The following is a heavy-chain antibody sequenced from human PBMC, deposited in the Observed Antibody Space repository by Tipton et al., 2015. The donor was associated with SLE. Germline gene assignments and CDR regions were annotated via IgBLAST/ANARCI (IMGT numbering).Heavy chain of an antibody. CDR1: GGSISSYY. CDR3: ARDRPKASGLFGETSYFDY. V-gene: IGHV4-4*07. J-gene: IGHJ4*02. D-gene: IGHD3-3*01. Sequence: TLSLTCTVSGGSISSYYWSWIRQPAGKGLEWIGRIYTSGSTNYNPSPKSRVTMSVDTSKNQFSLKLSSVTVADTAVYYCARDRPKASGLFGETSYFDYWDQGTLVTVSS. CDR2: IYTSGST.